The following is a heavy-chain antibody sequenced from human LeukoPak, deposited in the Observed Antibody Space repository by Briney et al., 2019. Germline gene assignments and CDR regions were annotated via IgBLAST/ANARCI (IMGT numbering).Heavy chain of an antibody. V-gene: IGHV1-69*05. Sequence: SVKVSCEAPGGTFSSYAISWVRQAPGQGLEWMGRIIPIFGTANYAQKFQGRVTITTDESTSTAYMELSSLRSEDTAVYYCARENLWQGYDILTGYFGNNWFDPWGQGTLVTVSS. J-gene: IGHJ5*02. CDR1: GGTFSSYA. D-gene: IGHD3-9*01. CDR2: IIPIFGTA. CDR3: ARENLWQGYDILTGYFGNNWFDP.